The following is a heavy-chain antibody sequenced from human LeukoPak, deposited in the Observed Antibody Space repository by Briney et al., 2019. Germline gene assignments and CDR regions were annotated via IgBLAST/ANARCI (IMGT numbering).Heavy chain of an antibody. V-gene: IGHV1-3*01. CDR2: INGATGNT. CDR3: ARSIIIVPNTSCYYYYMDV. Sequence: GASVKLSCKASGYTFTSHALHWVRQAPGESLEWMAWINGATGNTEYSQKFQARVTITRDTSASTAYMELSSLRSEDTAVYYCARSIIIVPNTSCYYYYMDVWGQGTTVTVSS. CDR1: GYTFTSHA. D-gene: IGHD2/OR15-2a*01. J-gene: IGHJ6*02.